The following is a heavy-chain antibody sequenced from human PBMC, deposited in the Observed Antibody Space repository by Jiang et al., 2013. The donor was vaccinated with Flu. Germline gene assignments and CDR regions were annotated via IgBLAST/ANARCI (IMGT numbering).Heavy chain of an antibody. CDR1: GFTFSTYA. Sequence: GGGLVQPGGSLRLSCAASGFTFSTYAMSWVRQAPGKGLEWVSAISGFGVTTYYADSVKGRFTISRDNSKNTLYLQMNSLRAEDTAVYYCAKGYSSGRIDYWGQGTLVTVSS. D-gene: IGHD6-19*01. J-gene: IGHJ4*02. V-gene: IGHV3-23*01. CDR2: ISGFGVTT. CDR3: AKGYSSGRIDY.